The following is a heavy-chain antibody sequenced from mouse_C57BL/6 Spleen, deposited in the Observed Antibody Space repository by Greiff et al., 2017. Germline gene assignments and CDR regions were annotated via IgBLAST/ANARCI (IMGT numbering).Heavy chain of an antibody. CDR3: ARGGYDFKAWFAY. CDR1: GYSITSGYY. V-gene: IGHV3-6*01. Sequence: VQLKESGPGLVKPSQSLSLTCSVTGYSITSGYYWNWIRQFPGNKLEWMGYISYDGSNNYNPSLKNRISITRDTSKNQFFLKLNSVTTEDTATYYCARGGYDFKAWFAYWGQGTLVTVSA. D-gene: IGHD2-4*01. J-gene: IGHJ3*01. CDR2: ISYDGSN.